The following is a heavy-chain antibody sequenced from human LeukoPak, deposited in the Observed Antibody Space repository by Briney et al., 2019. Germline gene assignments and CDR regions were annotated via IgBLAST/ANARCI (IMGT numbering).Heavy chain of an antibody. CDR2: IYYSGST. J-gene: IGHJ4*02. CDR1: GGSISSSSYY. D-gene: IGHD2-2*01. CDR3: ARQGGCSSTSCYSPLFDY. V-gene: IGHV4-39*01. Sequence: SETLSLTCTVSGGSISSSSYYWGWIRQPPGKGLEWIGSIYYSGSTYCNPSLKSRVTISVDTSKNQFSLKLSSVTAADTAVYYCARQGGCSSTSCYSPLFDYWGQGTLVTVSS.